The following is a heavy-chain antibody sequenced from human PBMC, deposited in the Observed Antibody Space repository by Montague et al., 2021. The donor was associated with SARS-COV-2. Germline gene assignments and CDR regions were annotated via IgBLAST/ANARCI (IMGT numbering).Heavy chain of an antibody. CDR1: ASSFSAYF. CDR3: ARGFRSVVPAVLGVAFCYYFDM. D-gene: IGHD2-2*01. CDR2: INLIRNS. V-gene: IGHV4-34*01. Sequence: SETLSLTCAVYASSFSAYFLRLIPSSPGNCLDTTGEINLIRNSFSNPFLKSRVTISVHTSKHLFSLKLCSVTAADTAVYFCARGFRSVVPAVLGVAFCYYFDM. J-gene: IGHJ6*03.